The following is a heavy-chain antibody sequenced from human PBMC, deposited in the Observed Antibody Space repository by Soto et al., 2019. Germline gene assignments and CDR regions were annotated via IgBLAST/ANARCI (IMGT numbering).Heavy chain of an antibody. CDR3: AREWPPRTSYYYYAMDV. CDR1: GYTFTDYF. V-gene: IGHV1-2*04. CDR2: INPNSGYT. Sequence: QVQLVQSGAEVKKPGASVKISCKASGYTFTDYFIQWVRQAPGQGPEWMGWINPNSGYTNSAQKFHGWATMTRDTSISTAYMELRRLRSDETAVYYCAREWPPRTSYYYYAMDVWGQGTAVTVSS. D-gene: IGHD5-12*01. J-gene: IGHJ6*02.